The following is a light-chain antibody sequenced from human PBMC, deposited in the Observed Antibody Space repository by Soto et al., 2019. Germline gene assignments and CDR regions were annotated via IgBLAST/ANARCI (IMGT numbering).Light chain of an antibody. V-gene: IGLV2-14*01. CDR3: SSYTTISTWV. CDR2: DVS. J-gene: IGLJ3*02. CDR1: DSDIGAYEY. Sequence: QSVLTQPASVSGSPGQAITISCTGTDSDIGAYEYVSWYQQHPGKAPKLMIYDVSNRPSGVSNRFSGAKSANTASLTISGLQAEDEADYYCSSYTTISTWVFGGGTQLTVL.